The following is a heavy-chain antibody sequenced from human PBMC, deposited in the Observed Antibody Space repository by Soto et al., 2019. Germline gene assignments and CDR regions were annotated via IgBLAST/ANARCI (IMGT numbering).Heavy chain of an antibody. J-gene: IGHJ4*02. CDR1: GFTFSSYA. Sequence: EVQLLESGGGLVQPGGSLRLSCAASGFTFSSYAMSWVRQAPGKGLEWVSAISGSGGSTYYADSVKGRFTISRDNSKNTLYLQMKSQRAEYTAVYYCAKDLDGYYYDSSGYVFYYWGQGTLVTLST. V-gene: IGHV3-23*01. CDR3: AKDLDGYYYDSSGYVFYY. D-gene: IGHD3-22*01. CDR2: ISGSGGST.